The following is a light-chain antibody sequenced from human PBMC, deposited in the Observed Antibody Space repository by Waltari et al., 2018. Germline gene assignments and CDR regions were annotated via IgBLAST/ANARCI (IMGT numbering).Light chain of an antibody. Sequence: EIVLTQSPGTLSLSPGERVTLSCRASQSVNSNYLAWYQQKPGQAPRPLIFGASIRATGFPDRFSGSGSGTDFTLAISRLEPEEFAVYYCQQYGSSPLTFGGGTKVEIK. J-gene: IGKJ4*01. CDR2: GAS. CDR1: QSVNSNY. CDR3: QQYGSSPLT. V-gene: IGKV3-20*01.